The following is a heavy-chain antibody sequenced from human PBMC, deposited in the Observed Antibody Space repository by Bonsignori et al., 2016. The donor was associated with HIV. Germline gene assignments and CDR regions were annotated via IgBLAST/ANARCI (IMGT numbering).Heavy chain of an antibody. J-gene: IGHJ4*02. D-gene: IGHD3-3*01. CDR3: ARGQEGYDFWSGHED. V-gene: IGHV4-34*01. CDR1: GGSFSGYY. CDR2: INHSGST. Sequence: SETLSLTCAVYGGSFSGYYWSWIRQPPGKGLEWIGEINHSGSTNYNPSLKSRVTISVDTSKNQFSLKLSSVTAADTAVYYCARGQEGYDFWSGHEDWGQGTLVTVSS.